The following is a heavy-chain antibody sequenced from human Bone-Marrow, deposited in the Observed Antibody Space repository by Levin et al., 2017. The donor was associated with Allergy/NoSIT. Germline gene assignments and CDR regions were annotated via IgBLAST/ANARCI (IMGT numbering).Heavy chain of an antibody. J-gene: IGHJ4*02. Sequence: SQTLSLTCSVSGASITDSYWSWVRQTPVKGLEWVGYIHHNGNTNSHPTLTSRLTMSLDTTMNQVSLKLRSVTAADSAIYYCARGTAPRPGYWGQGILVTVSS. CDR1: GASITDSY. D-gene: IGHD6-6*01. CDR3: ARGTAPRPGY. CDR2: IHHNGNT. V-gene: IGHV4-59*01.